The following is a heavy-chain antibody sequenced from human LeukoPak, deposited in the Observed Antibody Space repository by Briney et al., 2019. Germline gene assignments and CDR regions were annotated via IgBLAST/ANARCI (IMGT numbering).Heavy chain of an antibody. CDR1: GFTFSSYA. Sequence: PGGSLRLSCAASGFTFSSYAMHWVRQAPGKGLEWVAVISYDGSNKYYADSVKGRFTISRDNSKNTLYLQMNSLRAEDTAVYYCARVGAVAGIFNNWFDPWGQGTLVTVSS. D-gene: IGHD6-19*01. V-gene: IGHV3-30-3*01. J-gene: IGHJ5*02. CDR2: ISYDGSNK. CDR3: ARVGAVAGIFNNWFDP.